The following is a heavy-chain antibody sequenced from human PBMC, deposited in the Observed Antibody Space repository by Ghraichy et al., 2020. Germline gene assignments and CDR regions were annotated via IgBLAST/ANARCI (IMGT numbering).Heavy chain of an antibody. Sequence: SQTLSLTCTVSGGSISSYYWSWIRQPAGKGLEWIGRIYTSGSTNYNPSLKSRVTMSVDTSKNQFSLKLSSVTAADTAVYYCARGRIVVVPAASYYYYGMDVWGQGTTVTVSS. J-gene: IGHJ6*02. CDR1: GGSISSYY. CDR3: ARGRIVVVPAASYYYYGMDV. V-gene: IGHV4-4*07. CDR2: IYTSGST. D-gene: IGHD2-2*01.